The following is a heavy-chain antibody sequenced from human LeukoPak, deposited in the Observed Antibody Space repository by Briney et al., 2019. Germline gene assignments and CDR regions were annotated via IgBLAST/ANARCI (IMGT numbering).Heavy chain of an antibody. Sequence: PGGSLRLSCAASGFTFSSYAMSWVRQAPGKGLEWVSAISGSGGSTYYADSVKGRFTISRDNSKNTLYLQMNSLRAEDTAVYYCAKIASPYYYDSSNYYAENFQHWGQGTLVTVSS. V-gene: IGHV3-23*01. CDR1: GFTFSSYA. D-gene: IGHD3-22*01. CDR3: AKIASPYYYDSSNYYAENFQH. CDR2: ISGSGGST. J-gene: IGHJ1*01.